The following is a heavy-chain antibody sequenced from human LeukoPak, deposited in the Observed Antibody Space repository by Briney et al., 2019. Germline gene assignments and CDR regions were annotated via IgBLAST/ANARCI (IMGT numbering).Heavy chain of an antibody. J-gene: IGHJ4*02. Sequence: GSLRLSCAASGFTLSSYDMNWVRQAPGKGLEWVSYISSSGSTIYYADSVKGRFTISRDNAKNSLYLQMNSLRAEDTAVYYCARDTSSSIAARPSNFDYWGQGTLVTVSS. CDR2: ISSSGSTI. CDR1: GFTLSSYD. V-gene: IGHV3-48*03. CDR3: ARDTSSSIAARPSNFDY. D-gene: IGHD6-6*01.